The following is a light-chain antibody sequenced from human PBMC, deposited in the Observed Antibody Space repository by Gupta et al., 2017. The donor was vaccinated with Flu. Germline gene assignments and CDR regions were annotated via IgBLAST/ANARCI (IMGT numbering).Light chain of an antibody. CDR2: GAS. J-gene: IGKJ1*01. V-gene: IGKV1-16*02. CDR1: KCISNY. Sequence: EITITQSPSSLYASLGDRGTITRRASKCISNYLDWFQQKPGKAPKSLIYGASTLRTGVPSNFSGSGAGTDFTRTISSLQSEDFATYYCQQYSGYPRTFGQGTKVEIK. CDR3: QQYSGYPRT.